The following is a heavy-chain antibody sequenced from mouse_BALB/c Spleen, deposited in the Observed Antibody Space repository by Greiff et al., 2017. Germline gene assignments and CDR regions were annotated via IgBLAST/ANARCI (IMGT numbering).Heavy chain of an antibody. Sequence: DVQLVESGGGLVQPGGSRKLSCAASGFTFSSFGMHWVRQAPEKGLEWVAYISSGSSTIYYADTVKGRFTISRDNPKNTLFLQMTSLRSEDTAMYYCARNYYGSSTWYFDVWGAGTTVTVSS. CDR2: ISSGSSTI. CDR3: ARNYYGSSTWYFDV. J-gene: IGHJ1*01. CDR1: GFTFSSFG. D-gene: IGHD1-1*01. V-gene: IGHV5-17*02.